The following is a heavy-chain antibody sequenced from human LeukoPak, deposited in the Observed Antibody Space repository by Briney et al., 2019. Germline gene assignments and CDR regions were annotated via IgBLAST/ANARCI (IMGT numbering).Heavy chain of an antibody. J-gene: IGHJ6*03. D-gene: IGHD2-2*01. V-gene: IGHV4-30-4*08. CDR1: SGSISSGDYY. Sequence: TLSLTCTVSSGSISSGDYYWRWIRQPPGKGREWIGYIYYSGSTYYNPSLKTRVTISVDTSKDQFSLKLSSVTAADTAVYYCATDYIVVVPAALRRYYYYYMDVWGKGTTVTVSS. CDR3: ATDYIVVVPAALRRYYYYYMDV. CDR2: IYYSGST.